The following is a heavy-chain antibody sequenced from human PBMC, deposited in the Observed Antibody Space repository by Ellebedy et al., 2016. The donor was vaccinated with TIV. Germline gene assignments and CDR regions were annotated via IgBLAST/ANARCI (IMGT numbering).Heavy chain of an antibody. J-gene: IGHJ4*02. CDR2: ISHDGRSQ. CDR3: ARDLDKSSGWYGGAAY. Sequence: PGGSLRPSCVASGFTFDSYAMHWVRQAPGKGLEWVAVISHDGRSQYYADSVKGRFTVSRDNSITTVYLEMNSLRAEDTALYYCARDLDKSSGWYGGAAYWGQGTQVTVSS. V-gene: IGHV3-30-3*01. CDR1: GFTFDSYA. D-gene: IGHD6-19*01.